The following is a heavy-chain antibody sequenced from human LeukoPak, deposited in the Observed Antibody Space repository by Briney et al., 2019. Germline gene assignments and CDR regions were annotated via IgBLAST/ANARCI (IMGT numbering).Heavy chain of an antibody. V-gene: IGHV4-34*09. J-gene: IGHJ6*03. Sequence: PSETLSLTCAVYGGSFSGYYWSWIRQPPGKGLEWIGEINHSGSTNYNPSLNSRVTISVDTSENQFSLKLSSVTAADTAVYYCARVDGDYGDYYYYMDVWGKGTMVTVSS. CDR1: GGSFSGYY. D-gene: IGHD4-17*01. CDR3: ARVDGDYGDYYYYMDV. CDR2: INHSGST.